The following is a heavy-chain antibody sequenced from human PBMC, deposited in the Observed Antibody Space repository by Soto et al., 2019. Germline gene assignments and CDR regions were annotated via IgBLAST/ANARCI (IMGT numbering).Heavy chain of an antibody. D-gene: IGHD1-26*01. J-gene: IGHJ4*02. V-gene: IGHV1-69*08. CDR3: ARDMRGATLGY. Sequence: QVQLVQSGAEVKKAGSSVKVSCKASGGTFSSYTISWVRQAPGQGLEWMGRIIPILGIANYAQKFQGRVTITADKSTSTAYMDLSSLRSEDTAVYYCARDMRGATLGYWGQGTLVTVSS. CDR1: GGTFSSYT. CDR2: IIPILGIA.